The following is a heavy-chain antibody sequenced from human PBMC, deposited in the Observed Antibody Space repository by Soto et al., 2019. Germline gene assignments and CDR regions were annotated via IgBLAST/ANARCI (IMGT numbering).Heavy chain of an antibody. CDR1: GYTLTELS. CDR3: AKLRYFDWSSYNWFEY. D-gene: IGHD3-9*01. Sequence: ASVKVSCKVSGYTLTELSMHWVRQAPGKGLEWMGGFDPEDGETIYAQKFQGRVTMTEDTSTDTAYMELNSLRVEDTAVYYCAKLRYFDWSSYNWFEYWGQGTPVTVSS. V-gene: IGHV1-24*01. CDR2: FDPEDGET. J-gene: IGHJ5*01.